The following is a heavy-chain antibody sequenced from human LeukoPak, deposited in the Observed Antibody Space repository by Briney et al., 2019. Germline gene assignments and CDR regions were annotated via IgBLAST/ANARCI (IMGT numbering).Heavy chain of an antibody. V-gene: IGHV3-53*01. Sequence: QTGGSLRLSCAASGFTVSSNYMSWVRQAPGKGLEWVSVIYSGGSTYYADSVKGRFTISRDNSKNTLYLRMNSLRAGDTAVYYCARGYARREGYFDLWGRGTLVTVSS. CDR2: IYSGGST. D-gene: IGHD6-6*01. CDR3: ARGYARREGYFDL. CDR1: GFTVSSNY. J-gene: IGHJ2*01.